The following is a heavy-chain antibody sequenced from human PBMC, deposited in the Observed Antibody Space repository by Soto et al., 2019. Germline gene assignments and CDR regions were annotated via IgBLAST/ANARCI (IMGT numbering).Heavy chain of an antibody. Sequence: PSETLSLTCTVSGGSISSYYLSWIRQPPGKGLEWIGYIYYSGSTNYNPSLKSRVTISVDTSKNQFSLKLSSVTAADTAVYYCARRHQLPTNYYYYYYMDVWGKGTTVTVSS. V-gene: IGHV4-59*08. CDR1: GGSISSYY. CDR2: IYYSGST. CDR3: ARRHQLPTNYYYYYYMDV. D-gene: IGHD2-2*01. J-gene: IGHJ6*03.